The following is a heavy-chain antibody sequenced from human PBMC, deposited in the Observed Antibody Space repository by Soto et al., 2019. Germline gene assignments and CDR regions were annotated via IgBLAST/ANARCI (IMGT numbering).Heavy chain of an antibody. J-gene: IGHJ1*01. V-gene: IGHV3-23*01. CDR2: ISGSGDST. CDR1: GFTFSTYA. CDR3: ARDRSADRLVQYFQH. D-gene: IGHD6-19*01. Sequence: PGGSLRLSCAASGFTFSTYAMGWVRQAPGEGLEWVSAISGSGDSTYSADSVRGRFTISRDNAQHSLYLQMESLTSEDTSVYYCARDRSADRLVQYFQHWGPGTLVAVFS.